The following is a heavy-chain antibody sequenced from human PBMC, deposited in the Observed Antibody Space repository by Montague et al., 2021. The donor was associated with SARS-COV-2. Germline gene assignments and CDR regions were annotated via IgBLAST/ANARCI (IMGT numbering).Heavy chain of an antibody. CDR2: IFYSGST. CDR3: ARGATRSFDH. V-gene: IGHV4-59*01. CDR1: GDSLTYFY. D-gene: IGHD1-1*01. Sequence: SETLSLTCSVSGDSLTYFYWSWLRQTPGKGLEWIGYIFYSGSTKYNPSLQSRVTFSVDTSRNQFSLNLDSVTAADTAVYYCARGATRSFDHWGQGVLVTVSS. J-gene: IGHJ4*02.